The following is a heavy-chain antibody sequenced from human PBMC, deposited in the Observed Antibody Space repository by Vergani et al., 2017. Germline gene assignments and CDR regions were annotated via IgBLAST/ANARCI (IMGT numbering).Heavy chain of an antibody. V-gene: IGHV1-58*01. J-gene: IGHJ3*02. Sequence: QMQLVQSGPEVKKPGTSVKVSCKASGFTFTSSAVQWVRQARGQRLEWIGWIVVGSGNTNYAQKFQERVTITRDMSTSTAYMKLSSLRSEDTAVYYCAAVLVDYYETYDAFDIWGQGTMVTVSS. D-gene: IGHD3-22*01. CDR1: GFTFTSSA. CDR2: IVVGSGNT. CDR3: AAVLVDYYETYDAFDI.